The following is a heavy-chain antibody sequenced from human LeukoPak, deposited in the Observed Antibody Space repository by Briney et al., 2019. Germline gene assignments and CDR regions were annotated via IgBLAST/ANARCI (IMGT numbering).Heavy chain of an antibody. J-gene: IGHJ6*02. CDR3: ARDPYCSITSCYNGMDV. CDR1: GFTFSSSA. CDR2: ISNNGGYT. V-gene: IGHV3-23*01. D-gene: IGHD2-2*02. Sequence: TGGSLRLSCAASGFTFSSSAMSWVRQAPGKGLEWVSAISNNGGYTYYADSVQGRFTISRDNSKSALYLQMNSLRAEDTAVYYCARDPYCSITSCYNGMDVWGQGTTVTVSS.